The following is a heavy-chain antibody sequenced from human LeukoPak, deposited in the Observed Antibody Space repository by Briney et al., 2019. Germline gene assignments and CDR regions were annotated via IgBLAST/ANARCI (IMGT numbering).Heavy chain of an antibody. J-gene: IGHJ4*02. CDR1: GYIFSSYW. V-gene: IGHV3-7*01. CDR3: ARGRECSGTGCYLPGIY. CDR2: IKQDGSEK. Sequence: GGSLRLSCVGPGYIFSSYWMNWVRQAPGKGLEWVANIKQDGSEKYHVDSVKGRFTISRDNAKNSLYLQMDSLRVEDTAVYYCARGRECSGTGCYLPGIYWGQGILVTVSS. D-gene: IGHD2-2*01.